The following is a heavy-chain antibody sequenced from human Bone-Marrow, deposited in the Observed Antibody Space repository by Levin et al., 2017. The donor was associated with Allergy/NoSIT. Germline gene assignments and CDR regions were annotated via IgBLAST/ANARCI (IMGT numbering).Heavy chain of an antibody. CDR2: IYYSGST. CDR3: AREVFDNAGNWFDP. Sequence: SQTLSLTCTVSGVSITSADYYWTWIRQPPGKGLEWIGYIYYSGSTKYNPSLKSRLSISLDTSNNHFSLRLTSVTAADTAVYYCAREVFDNAGNWFDPWGQGALVTVSS. J-gene: IGHJ5*02. V-gene: IGHV4-30-4*01. CDR1: GVSITSADYY. D-gene: IGHD1-1*01.